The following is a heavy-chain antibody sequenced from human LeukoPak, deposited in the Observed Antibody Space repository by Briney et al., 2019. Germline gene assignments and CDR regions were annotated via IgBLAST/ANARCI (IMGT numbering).Heavy chain of an antibody. CDR3: AKVTSNIYYYYGMDV. CDR2: ISGSGGST. Sequence: GGSLRLSCAASGFTFSSYAMSWVRQAPGKGLEWVSAISGSGGSTYYADSVKGRFTISRDNSKNTLYLQMNGLRAEDTAVYYCAKVTSNIYYYYGMDVWGQGTTVTVSS. J-gene: IGHJ6*02. CDR1: GFTFSSYA. D-gene: IGHD3-10*01. V-gene: IGHV3-23*01.